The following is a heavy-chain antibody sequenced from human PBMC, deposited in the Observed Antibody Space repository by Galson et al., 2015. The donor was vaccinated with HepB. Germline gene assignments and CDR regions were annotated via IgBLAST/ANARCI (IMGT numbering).Heavy chain of an antibody. D-gene: IGHD4-17*01. Sequence: SCKASGGTFSSYAISWVRQAPGQGLEWMGGIIPILGIANYAQKFQGRVTIAADKSTSTAYMELSSLRSEDTAVYYCARAGGYDYGDYGQGGFFDWLTQDDYWGQGTLVTVSS. CDR3: ARAGGYDYGDYGQGGFFDWLTQDDY. J-gene: IGHJ4*02. V-gene: IGHV1-69*10. CDR2: IIPILGIA. CDR1: GGTFSSYA.